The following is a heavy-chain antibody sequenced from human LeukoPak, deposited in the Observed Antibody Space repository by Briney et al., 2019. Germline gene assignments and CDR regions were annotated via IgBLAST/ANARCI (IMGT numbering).Heavy chain of an antibody. Sequence: GGSLRLSCAASGFTFSSYGMSWVRQAPGKGLEWVSAISDGGGSTYYADSVRGRFTISRDSSKNTLYLQMISLRADDTAVYYCAKRSDYGGNWNYLDYWGQGTLVTVSS. CDR3: AKRSDYGGNWNYLDY. D-gene: IGHD4-23*01. CDR2: ISDGGGST. V-gene: IGHV3-23*01. J-gene: IGHJ4*02. CDR1: GFTFSSYG.